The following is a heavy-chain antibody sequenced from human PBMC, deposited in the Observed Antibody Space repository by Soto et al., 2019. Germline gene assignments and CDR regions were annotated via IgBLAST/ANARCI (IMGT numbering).Heavy chain of an antibody. V-gene: IGHV1-8*01. CDR1: GYTFTSYD. CDR3: ARNPAGTGTFDY. Sequence: QVPLVQSGAEVKKPGASVLVSCKASGYTFTSYDFNWVRQAPGQGLEWVGWMNPNGGHTGYAQKFQGRVTLTRDASRSTAYMELRSLTSDDTAMYLCARNPAGTGTFDYWGQGTLVTVSS. CDR2: MNPNGGHT. D-gene: IGHD7-27*01. J-gene: IGHJ4*02.